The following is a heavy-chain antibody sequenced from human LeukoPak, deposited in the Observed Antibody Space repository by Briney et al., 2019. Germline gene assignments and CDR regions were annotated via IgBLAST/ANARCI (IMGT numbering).Heavy chain of an antibody. CDR3: AKDRGLTLGAWHFDF. J-gene: IGHJ4*02. CDR1: GFTFSTYA. V-gene: IGHV3-23*01. D-gene: IGHD3-10*01. Sequence: PGGSLRLSCAASGFTFSTYAMTWVRQAPGKGLEWVSTISNGGNTFYTESVKGRFAISRDNSKNTLYLQMNSLRAEDTAMYYCAKDRGLTLGAWHFDFWGQGTLVTVSS. CDR2: ISNGGNT.